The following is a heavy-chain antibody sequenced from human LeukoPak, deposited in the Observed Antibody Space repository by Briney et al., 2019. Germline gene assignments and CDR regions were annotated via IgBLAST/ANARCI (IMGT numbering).Heavy chain of an antibody. CDR1: SGSISGSSYY. J-gene: IGHJ5*02. Sequence: SETLSLTCTVSSGSISGSSYYWGWIRRPPGKGLEWIGSIYYSGSTYYIPSLKSRVTISVDTSKTQFSLKLSSVTAADTAVYYCARHGGFCSSTSCYGVWFDPWGQGTLVTVSS. V-gene: IGHV4-39*01. CDR3: ARHGGFCSSTSCYGVWFDP. CDR2: IYYSGST. D-gene: IGHD2-2*01.